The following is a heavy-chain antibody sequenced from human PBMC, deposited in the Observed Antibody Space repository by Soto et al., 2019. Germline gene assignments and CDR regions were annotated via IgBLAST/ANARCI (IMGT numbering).Heavy chain of an antibody. J-gene: IGHJ5*02. CDR3: ARGRHSSSS. CDR2: IYYSGST. V-gene: IGHV4-59*01. D-gene: IGHD6-6*01. Sequence: QVQLQESGPGLVKPSETLSLTCTVSGGSISSYYWSWIRQPPGKGLEWIGYIYYSGSTNYNPSLKSRVTISVDTSKNQFSLKLSSVTAADTAVYYCARGRHSSSSWGQGTLVTVSS. CDR1: GGSISSYY.